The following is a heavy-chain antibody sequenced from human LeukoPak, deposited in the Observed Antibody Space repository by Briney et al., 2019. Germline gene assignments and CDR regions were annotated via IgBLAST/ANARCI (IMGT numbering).Heavy chain of an antibody. V-gene: IGHV4-59*10. CDR1: DGSFSGYY. CDR2: IYTSGST. D-gene: IGHD6-13*01. CDR3: ARALQDVEAAAGSGWFDP. J-gene: IGHJ5*02. Sequence: SETLSLTCAVYDGSFSGYYRTWIRQPAGKGLEWIGRIYTSGSTNYNPSLKSRVTMSVDTSKNQFSLKLSSVTAADTAVYYCARALQDVEAAAGSGWFDPWGRGTLVTVSS.